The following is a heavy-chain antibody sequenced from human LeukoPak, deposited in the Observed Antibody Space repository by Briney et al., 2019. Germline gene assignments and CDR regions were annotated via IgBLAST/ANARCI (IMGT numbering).Heavy chain of an antibody. CDR1: GFTFSSYA. CDR2: ISGSGGST. J-gene: IGHJ4*02. D-gene: IGHD4-17*01. Sequence: PGGSLRLSCAASGFTFSSYAVSWVRQAPGKGLEWVSAISGSGGSTYYADSVKGRFTISRDNSKNTLYLQMNSLRAEDTAVYYCAKGDDYGAYFAYFDYWGQGTLVPVSS. CDR3: AKGDDYGAYFAYFDY. V-gene: IGHV3-23*01.